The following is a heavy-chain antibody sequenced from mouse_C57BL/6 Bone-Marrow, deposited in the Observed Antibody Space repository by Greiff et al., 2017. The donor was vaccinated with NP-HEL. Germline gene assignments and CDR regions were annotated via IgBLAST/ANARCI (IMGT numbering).Heavy chain of an antibody. Sequence: EVKLMESGGGLVKPGGSLKLSCAASGFTFSSYAMSWVRQTPEKRLEWVATISDGGSYTYYPDNVKGRFTISRDNAKTNLYLQMSHLKSEDTAMYYCAIIYDGYDWFAYWGQGTLVTVSA. D-gene: IGHD2-3*01. CDR3: AIIYDGYDWFAY. CDR1: GFTFSSYA. V-gene: IGHV5-4*03. J-gene: IGHJ3*01. CDR2: ISDGGSYT.